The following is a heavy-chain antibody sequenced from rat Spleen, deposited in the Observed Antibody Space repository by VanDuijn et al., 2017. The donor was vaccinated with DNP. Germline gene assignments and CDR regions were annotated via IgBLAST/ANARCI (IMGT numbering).Heavy chain of an antibody. J-gene: IGHJ2*01. Sequence: EVQLVESGGGLVQPGRSLKLSCAASGFTFSDYNMAWVRQAPKKGLEWVATIIYGGSRTYYVDSVTGRFTISRDNAKSTLYLQMNSLRSEDMATYYCASWGIRAYYFDSWGQGVMVTVSS. CDR3: ASWGIRAYYFDS. CDR1: GFTFSDYN. CDR2: IIYGGSRT. D-gene: IGHD4-3*01. V-gene: IGHV5-22*01.